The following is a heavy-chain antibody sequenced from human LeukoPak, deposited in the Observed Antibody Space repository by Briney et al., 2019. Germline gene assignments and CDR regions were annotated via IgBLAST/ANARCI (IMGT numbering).Heavy chain of an antibody. CDR3: ATRLRDDVAGLLDAFDI. CDR1: GYTLTELS. V-gene: IGHV1-24*01. Sequence: ASVKVSCKVSGYTLTELSMHWVRQAPGKGLEWMGGFDPEDGETIYAQKFQGRVTMTEDTSTDTAYMELSSLRSGDTAVYYCATRLRDDVAGLLDAFDIWGQGTMVTVSS. CDR2: FDPEDGET. J-gene: IGHJ3*02. D-gene: IGHD6-19*01.